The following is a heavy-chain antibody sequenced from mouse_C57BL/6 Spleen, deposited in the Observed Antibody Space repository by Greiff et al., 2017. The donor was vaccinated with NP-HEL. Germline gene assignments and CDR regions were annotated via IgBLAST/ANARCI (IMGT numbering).Heavy chain of an antibody. Sequence: QVQLQQPGAELVRPGSSVKLSCKASGYTFTSYWMDWVKQRPGQGLEWIGNIYPSDSETHYNQKFKDKATLTVDKSSSTAYMQLSSLTSEDSAVYYCARSGSGTGFDYWGQGTTLTVSS. CDR3: ARSGSGTGFDY. CDR1: GYTFTSYW. J-gene: IGHJ2*01. CDR2: IYPSDSET. D-gene: IGHD4-1*01. V-gene: IGHV1-61*01.